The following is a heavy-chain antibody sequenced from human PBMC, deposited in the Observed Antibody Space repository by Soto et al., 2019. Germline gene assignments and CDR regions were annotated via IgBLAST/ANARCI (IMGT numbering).Heavy chain of an antibody. CDR3: AKRGGVVGGSEHPFFEY. J-gene: IGHJ4*02. CDR2: ISFDGKNR. Sequence: QVQLVESGGGGSRPGNPRSSSVAASEFSSVNNAFPGAPKVQARGLNWWELISFDGKNRNYADSVKGRFTIYRDNPKNTLYLEMNSLRPEDTAFYYCAKRGGVVGGSEHPFFEYWGQGTLVTVSS. V-gene: IGHV3-30*18. D-gene: IGHD2-15*01. CDR1: EFSSVNNA.